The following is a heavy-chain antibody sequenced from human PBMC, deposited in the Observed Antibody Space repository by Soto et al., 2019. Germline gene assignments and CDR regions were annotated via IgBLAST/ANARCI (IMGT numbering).Heavy chain of an antibody. J-gene: IGHJ4*02. CDR2: ISGSGDSS. CDR1: GFTFSSFG. Sequence: EVQLLDSGGDLAQPGGSLRLSCTASGFTFSSFGMAWVRQAPGKGLEWVSAISGSGDSSYHADSVKDRFTISRDNPTNTLYLQMNNLRAEDTAVYYCAKVGIGMFSHKHHFDHWGQGTQVTVSS. D-gene: IGHD2-2*03. V-gene: IGHV3-23*01. CDR3: AKVGIGMFSHKHHFDH.